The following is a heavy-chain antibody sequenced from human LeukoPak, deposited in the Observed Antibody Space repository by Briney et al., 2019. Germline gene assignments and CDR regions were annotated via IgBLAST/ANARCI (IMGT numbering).Heavy chain of an antibody. CDR1: GFTFSSYG. V-gene: IGHV3-30*18. CDR2: ISYDGSNK. J-gene: IGHJ4*02. Sequence: GRSLRLYCAASGFTFSSYGMHWVRQAPGKGLEWVAVISYDGSNKYYADSVKGRFTISRDNSKNTLYLQMNSLRAEDTAVYYCAKDLASDRYGSGYFDYWGQGTLVTVSS. CDR3: AKDLASDRYGSGYFDY. D-gene: IGHD3-10*01.